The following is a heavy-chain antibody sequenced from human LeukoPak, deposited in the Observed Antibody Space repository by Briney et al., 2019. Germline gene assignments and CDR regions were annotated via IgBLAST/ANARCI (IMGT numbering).Heavy chain of an antibody. CDR3: ARGGSSWYRGSFQH. D-gene: IGHD6-13*01. V-gene: IGHV1-46*01. Sequence: ASVKVSCKASGYTFTSYDMHWVRHAPGQGLEWMGIINPSGGSTSYPQIFQGRVTMTRDTSTSTVYMGLSSLRSEDTAVYYCARGGSSWYRGSFQHWGQGTLVTVSS. CDR1: GYTFTSYD. J-gene: IGHJ1*01. CDR2: INPSGGST.